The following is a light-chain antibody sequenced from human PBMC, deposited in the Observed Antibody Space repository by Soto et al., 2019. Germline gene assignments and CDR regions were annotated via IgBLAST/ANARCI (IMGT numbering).Light chain of an antibody. J-gene: IGKJ5*01. Sequence: VMTQSPLTLPVTPGEPASISCRSSQRLLYNNTYNYLDWYVQEPGQSQPVLIYFGSKRASGVTDKFRGSGSGTEFTLKINRVEAEDVETYYCMQALQSLTFGQGTRLEIK. CDR1: QRLLYNNTYNY. CDR2: FGS. V-gene: IGKV2-28*01. CDR3: MQALQSLT.